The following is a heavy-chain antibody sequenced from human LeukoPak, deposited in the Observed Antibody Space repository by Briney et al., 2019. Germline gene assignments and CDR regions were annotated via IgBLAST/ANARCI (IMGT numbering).Heavy chain of an antibody. V-gene: IGHV3-15*01. Sequence: GGSLRLSCAASGFTFSNAWMSWVRQAPGKGLEWVGRIKSKTDGGTTDYAAPVNGRFTISRDDSKNTLYLQMNSLKTEDTAVYYCTTARDYDSSGYYLGAFDIWGQGTMVTVSS. CDR2: IKSKTDGGTT. CDR3: TTARDYDSSGYYLGAFDI. D-gene: IGHD3-22*01. J-gene: IGHJ3*02. CDR1: GFTFSNAW.